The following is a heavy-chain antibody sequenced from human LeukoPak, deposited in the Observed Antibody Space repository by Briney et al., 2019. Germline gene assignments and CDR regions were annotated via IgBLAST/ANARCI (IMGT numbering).Heavy chain of an antibody. Sequence: ASVKVSCKASGYTFTSYYLYWVRQAPGQGLEWMGWISAYDGNTNYAQKFQDRFTMTTDTFTSTAYMELRSLRSDDTAVYYCAGTPAYCTSSVCYFRYWGQGTLVTVSS. V-gene: IGHV1-18*01. CDR1: GYTFTSYY. CDR3: AGTPAYCTSSVCYFRY. CDR2: ISAYDGNT. D-gene: IGHD2-8*01. J-gene: IGHJ4*02.